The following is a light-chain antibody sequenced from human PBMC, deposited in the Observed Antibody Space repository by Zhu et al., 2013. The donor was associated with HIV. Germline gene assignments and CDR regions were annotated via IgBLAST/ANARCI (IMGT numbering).Light chain of an antibody. CDR3: QQYNSYPQGVT. Sequence: DIRMTQSPSSVSASVGDRVTITCRASQGISNWLAWYQQKPGKAPKLLIYAASSLQSGVPSRFSGSGSGTDFTLTISSLQPEDFATYYCQQYNSYPQGVTFGQGTRLEIK. CDR1: QGISNW. V-gene: IGKV1D-16*01. CDR2: AAS. J-gene: IGKJ5*01.